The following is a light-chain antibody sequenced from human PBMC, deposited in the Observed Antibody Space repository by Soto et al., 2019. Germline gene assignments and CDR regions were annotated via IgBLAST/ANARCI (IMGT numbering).Light chain of an antibody. V-gene: IGLV2-14*01. CDR2: DVS. J-gene: IGLJ2*01. CDR1: SSDVGGYNF. CDR3: SSYASGSSVV. Sequence: QSALTQPASVSGSPGQSITISCTGTSSDVGGYNFVSWYQQCPGKAPKIMIYDVSNRPSGVSNRFTGSKSGNTASLTISGLQAEDEADYYCSSYASGSSVVFGGGTKVTVL.